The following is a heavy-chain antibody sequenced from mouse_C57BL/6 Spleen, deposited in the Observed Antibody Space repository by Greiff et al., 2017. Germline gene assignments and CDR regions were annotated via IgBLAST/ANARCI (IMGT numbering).Heavy chain of an antibody. Sequence: QVQLKQPGAELVRPGSSVKLSCKASGYTFTSYWMDWVKQRPGQGLEWIGNIYPSDSETHYNQKFKDKATLTVDKSSSTAYMQLSSLTSEDSAVYYCARSGYYDYDGGDYWGQGTTLTVSS. CDR2: IYPSDSET. D-gene: IGHD2-4*01. V-gene: IGHV1-61*01. CDR1: GYTFTSYW. J-gene: IGHJ2*01. CDR3: ARSGYYDYDGGDY.